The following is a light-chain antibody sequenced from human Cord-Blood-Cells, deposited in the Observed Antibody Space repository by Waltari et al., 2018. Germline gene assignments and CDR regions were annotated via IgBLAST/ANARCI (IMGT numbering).Light chain of an antibody. V-gene: IGLV2-14*03. Sequence: QSALTQSASVSGSPGQSITISCTGTSSDVGWYNYVYWYQQHPGKAPKLTIYDVSNRPSWVSNRFSGSKSGNTASLTISGLQAEDEVDYYCSSYTSSSTWVFGGGTKLTVL. CDR3: SSYTSSSTWV. CDR2: DVS. J-gene: IGLJ3*02. CDR1: SSDVGWYNY.